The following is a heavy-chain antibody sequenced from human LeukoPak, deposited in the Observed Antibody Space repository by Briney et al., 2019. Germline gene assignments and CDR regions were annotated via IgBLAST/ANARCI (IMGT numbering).Heavy chain of an antibody. Sequence: GGSLRLSCAASGFTFSSSVMHWVRQAPGKRLEWMAGISSDGNSEHFVDSVKGRLTISRDNSNNTLYLQMNSLRLEDTAVYYCAKEGIDGSGYDLDYWGQGTRVTVSS. CDR2: ISSDGNSE. V-gene: IGHV3-30*18. J-gene: IGHJ4*02. D-gene: IGHD5-12*01. CDR1: GFTFSSSV. CDR3: AKEGIDGSGYDLDY.